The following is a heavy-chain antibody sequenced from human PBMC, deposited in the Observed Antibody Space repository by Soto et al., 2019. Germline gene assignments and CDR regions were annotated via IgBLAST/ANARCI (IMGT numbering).Heavy chain of an antibody. J-gene: IGHJ4*02. CDR1: GGSISSTDDY. Sequence: QVQLQESGPGLVRPSQTLSLTCTVSGGSISSTDDYWSWIRQPPGKGLEWIGHINHSGNTDYNPSLKSRPIISIDTAKNQFSLKLSSVTAADTGMYYCARADDYSSRSDFWGQGTLVTVSS. CDR2: INHSGNT. D-gene: IGHD4-4*01. V-gene: IGHV4-30-4*01. CDR3: ARADDYSSRSDF.